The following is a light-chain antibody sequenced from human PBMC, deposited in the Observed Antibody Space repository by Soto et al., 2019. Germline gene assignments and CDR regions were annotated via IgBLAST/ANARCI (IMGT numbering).Light chain of an antibody. CDR3: SSYTSTNTYV. CDR1: SSDVGSYNR. J-gene: IGLJ1*01. Sequence: QSVLTQPPSVSGSPGQSVAISCTGTSSDVGSYNRVAWYQQPPGTAPKLIISEVNNRPSGVPDRFSGSKSGNTASLTISGLQAEYEADYYCSSYTSTNTYVFGTGTKVTVL. V-gene: IGLV2-18*02. CDR2: EVN.